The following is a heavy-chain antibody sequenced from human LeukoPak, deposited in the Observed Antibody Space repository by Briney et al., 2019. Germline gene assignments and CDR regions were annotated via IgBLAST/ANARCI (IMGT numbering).Heavy chain of an antibody. D-gene: IGHD6-6*01. V-gene: IGHV1-8*03. CDR1: GYTFTSYD. CDR2: MNPNSGNT. Sequence: ASVKVFCKASGYTFTSYDINWVRQATGQGLEWMGWMNPNSGNTGYAQKFQGRVTITRNTSISTAYMELSSLRSEDTAVYYCARGQRVVRQLVAAGYWGQGTLVTVSS. CDR3: ARGQRVVRQLVAAGY. J-gene: IGHJ4*02.